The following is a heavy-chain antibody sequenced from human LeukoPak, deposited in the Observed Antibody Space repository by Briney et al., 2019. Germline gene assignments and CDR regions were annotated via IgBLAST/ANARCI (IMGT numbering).Heavy chain of an antibody. CDR2: IFGSGGST. CDR3: AKTTTGYSSGRFPGWPVDY. J-gene: IGHJ4*02. V-gene: IGHV3-23*01. D-gene: IGHD6-19*01. CDR1: GFTFSSYA. Sequence: GVLRLSCAASGFTFSSYAMYWVRQDPGKGLEWVSGIFGSGGSTHYADSVKGRFTISRDNSKNTVYLQMNSLRAEDTAVYYCAKTTTGYSSGRFPGWPVDYWGQGTLVTVSS.